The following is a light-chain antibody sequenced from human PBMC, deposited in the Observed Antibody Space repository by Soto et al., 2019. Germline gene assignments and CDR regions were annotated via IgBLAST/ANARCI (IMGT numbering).Light chain of an antibody. CDR3: CSYAGSSTRWV. CDR1: SSDVGSYNL. CDR2: EVS. J-gene: IGLJ3*02. Sequence: QSALTQPASVSGSPGQSITISCTGTSSDVGSYNLVSWYKQHPGKAPKLMIYEVSKRPSGVSNRFSGSKSGNTASLTISGLKAEDEADYYCCSYAGSSTRWVFGGGTKVTVL. V-gene: IGLV2-23*02.